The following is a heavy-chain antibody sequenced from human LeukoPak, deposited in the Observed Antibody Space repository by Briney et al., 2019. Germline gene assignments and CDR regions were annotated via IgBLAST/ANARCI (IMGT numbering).Heavy chain of an antibody. CDR3: ARSLNYYSGNYQLYDY. J-gene: IGHJ4*02. D-gene: IGHD1-26*01. V-gene: IGHV1-18*01. Sequence: ASVKVSCKDSCYTFTNYGISWVRQAPGQGLEWMGWISGYNGNTKYAQKFQGRVTMTTDTSTTTAYIELRSLRSDDTAVYYCARSLNYYSGNYQLYDYWGQGTLVTVSS. CDR2: ISGYNGNT. CDR1: CYTFTNYG.